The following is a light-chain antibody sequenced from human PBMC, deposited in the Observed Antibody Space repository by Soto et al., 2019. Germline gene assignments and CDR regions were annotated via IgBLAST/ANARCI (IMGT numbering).Light chain of an antibody. CDR1: QSVGSNY. Sequence: IGLTQSPGSLSLSPGDRATLSCRASQSVGSNYLAWYQQKPGQAPRLLIYGASSRATGIADRFSGSGSGTDFTLTISRLEPEDFALYYCQQYGYSPITFGQGTRLEIK. J-gene: IGKJ5*01. CDR2: GAS. V-gene: IGKV3-20*01. CDR3: QQYGYSPIT.